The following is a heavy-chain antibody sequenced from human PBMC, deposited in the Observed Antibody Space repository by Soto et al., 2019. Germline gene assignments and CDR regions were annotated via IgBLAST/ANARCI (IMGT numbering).Heavy chain of an antibody. J-gene: IGHJ4*02. V-gene: IGHV3-30-3*01. CDR2: ISYDGSNK. CDR3: ARAGLRSYYFDY. D-gene: IGHD4-17*01. CDR1: GFTFSSYA. Sequence: PGGSLRLSCAASGFTFSSYAMHWVRQAPGKGLEWVAVISYDGSNKYYADSVKGRFTISRDNSKNTLYLQMNSLRAEDTAVYYCARAGLRSYYFDYWGQGTLVTVSS.